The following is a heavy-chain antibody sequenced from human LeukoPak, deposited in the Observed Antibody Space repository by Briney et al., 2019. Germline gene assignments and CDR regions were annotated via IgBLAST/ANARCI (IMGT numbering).Heavy chain of an antibody. Sequence: SGGSLRLSCAASGFTVSSNYMSWVRQAPGKGLEWVSVIYSGGSTYYAGSVKGRFTISRDNSKNTLYLQMNSLRAEDTVVYYCARGTDSFPFDYWGQGTLVTVSS. J-gene: IGHJ4*02. V-gene: IGHV3-53*01. CDR2: IYSGGST. CDR3: ARGTDSFPFDY. CDR1: GFTVSSNY. D-gene: IGHD1-1*01.